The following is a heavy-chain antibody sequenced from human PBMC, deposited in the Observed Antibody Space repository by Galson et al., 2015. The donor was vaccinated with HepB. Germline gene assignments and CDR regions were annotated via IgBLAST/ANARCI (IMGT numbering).Heavy chain of an antibody. CDR2: IYHSGST. D-gene: IGHD3-3*01. CDR3: VANGYYTLEH. Sequence: SETLSLTCAVSGGSISGTNWWSWVRQPPGKGLEWIGEIYHSGSTNYNPSLKSRTTISVDKSKTQFSLQLTSVTAADTAVYYCVANGYYTLEHRGQGTPVTVSS. V-gene: IGHV4-4*02. J-gene: IGHJ4*02. CDR1: GGSISGTNW.